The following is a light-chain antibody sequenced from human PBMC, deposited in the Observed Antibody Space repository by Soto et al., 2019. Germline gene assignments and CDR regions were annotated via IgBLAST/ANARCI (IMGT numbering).Light chain of an antibody. V-gene: IGKV1-12*01. CDR2: GAS. J-gene: IGKJ4*01. CDR1: QGMSSW. CDR3: QQANSLSALT. Sequence: DIQVTQSPSSVSASVGDTVTITCRASQGMSSWLAWYQQKPGKAPKLLIYGASSLQSGVPSRFIGSGSGTDFTLTISSLQPEDFATYFCQQANSLSALTFGGGTKVDIK.